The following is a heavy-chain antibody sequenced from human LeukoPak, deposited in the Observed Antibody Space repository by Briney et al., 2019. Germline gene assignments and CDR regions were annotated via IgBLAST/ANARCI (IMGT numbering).Heavy chain of an antibody. CDR3: ARGAYGMDV. J-gene: IGHJ6*02. CDR1: GGTFSSYA. Sequence: SVKVSCKASGGTFSSYAISWVRQAPGQGLEWMGRIIPILGIANYAQKFQGRVTITADKSTSTAYMELRSLRSDDTAVYYCARGAYGMDVWGQGTTVTVSS. V-gene: IGHV1-69*04. CDR2: IIPILGIA.